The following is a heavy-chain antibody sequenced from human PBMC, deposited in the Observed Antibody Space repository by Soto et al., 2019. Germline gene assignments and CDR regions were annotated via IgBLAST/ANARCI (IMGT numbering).Heavy chain of an antibody. J-gene: IGHJ6*01. CDR2: ISISSTYI. CDR3: ARARYSSSWSHYYSGMDV. V-gene: IGHV3-21*01. CDR1: GLTFSSYM. D-gene: IGHD6-13*01. Sequence: GGSLRLCCAASGLTFSSYMMTWVRQATGKGLEWVSSISISSTYIYYADSLKGRFTISRDDAKDALYLQMNSLRAEDTAVYYCARARYSSSWSHYYSGMDVWGQGTMLTVSS.